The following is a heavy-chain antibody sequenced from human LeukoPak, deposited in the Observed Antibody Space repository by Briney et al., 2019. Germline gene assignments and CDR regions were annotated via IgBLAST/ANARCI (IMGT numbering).Heavy chain of an antibody. V-gene: IGHV3-21*01. J-gene: IGHJ1*01. CDR3: AKDDDWGRYKH. CDR2: ISSSSSYI. Sequence: GGSLRLSCAASGFTFSSYSMNWVRQAPGKGLEWVSSISSSSSYIYYADSVKGRFTISRDNTKNSLYLQMNSLRAEDTAVYYCAKDDDWGRYKHWGQGTLVTVSS. CDR1: GFTFSSYS. D-gene: IGHD3-16*01.